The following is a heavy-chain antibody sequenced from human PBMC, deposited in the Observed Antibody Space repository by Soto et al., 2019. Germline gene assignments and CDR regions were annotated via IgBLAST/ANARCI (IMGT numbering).Heavy chain of an antibody. D-gene: IGHD2-2*01. CDR3: ERPSVVVPSIRGLPGSYYYYGMDV. Sequence: QVQLVQSGAEVKKPGSSVKVSCKASGGTFSSYAISWVRQAPGQGLEWMGGIIPIFGTANYAQKFQGRVTITADKSTSTADMELSSLRSEDTAVYYSERPSVVVPSIRGLPGSYYYYGMDVWGQGTTVTVSS. J-gene: IGHJ6*02. CDR1: GGTFSSYA. V-gene: IGHV1-69*06. CDR2: IIPIFGTA.